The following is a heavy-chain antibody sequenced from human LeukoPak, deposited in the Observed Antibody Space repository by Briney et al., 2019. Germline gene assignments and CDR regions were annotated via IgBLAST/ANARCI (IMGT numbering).Heavy chain of an antibody. V-gene: IGHV1-2*02. D-gene: IGHD2-2*02. Sequence: ASVKVSCKASGYTFTDYYIHWVRQAPGQGLEWMGWISPNSGGTNYAQKFQGRVTMTRDTSIDTAYMELSRLRSDDTAVYGCARAHWGSIGCYSGFDPWGQGTLVTVSS. CDR1: GYTFTDYY. CDR3: ARAHWGSIGCYSGFDP. CDR2: ISPNSGGT. J-gene: IGHJ5*02.